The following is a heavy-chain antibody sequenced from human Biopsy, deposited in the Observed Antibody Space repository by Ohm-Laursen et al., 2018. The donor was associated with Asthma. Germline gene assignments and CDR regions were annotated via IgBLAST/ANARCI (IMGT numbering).Heavy chain of an antibody. CDR2: ISPIFGSS. D-gene: IGHD2-2*01. J-gene: IGHJ6*02. V-gene: IGHV1-69*13. CDR3: AGPSPSRDILYYYSSMDV. CDR1: GGMFGDYA. Sequence: VKISCKASGGMFGDYAISWVRQAPGLGLEWMGGISPIFGSSNYAQRFQGRVTITADIFTRTVYMELSGLRFDDTAIYYCAGPSPSRDILYYYSSMDVWGQGTPVTVSS.